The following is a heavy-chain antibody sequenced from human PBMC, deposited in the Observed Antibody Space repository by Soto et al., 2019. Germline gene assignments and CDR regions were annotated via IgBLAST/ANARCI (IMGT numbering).Heavy chain of an antibody. V-gene: IGHV4-30-2*06. D-gene: IGHD4-4*01. CDR3: ARGIRRSYDRYSAPIPKDATYYYYHYSLDV. J-gene: IGHJ6*03. Sequence: SETLSLTCAVSGVSINAGGYSWNWIRQSPGKALEWMGHIYQSGSTYYKPSLKGRITISVDMSKNDFSLEVTSVTPADTAVYYCARGIRRSYDRYSAPIPKDATYYYYHYSLDVWGKGTTVTVSS. CDR2: IYQSGST. CDR1: GVSINAGGYS.